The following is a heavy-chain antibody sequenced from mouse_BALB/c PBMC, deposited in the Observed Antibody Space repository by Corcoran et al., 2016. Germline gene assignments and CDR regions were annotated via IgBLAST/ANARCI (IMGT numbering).Heavy chain of an antibody. CDR3: AREEYDYEDY. Sequence: EVQLQQSGPELVKPGASVKMSCKASGYTFTSYVMHWVKQKPGQGLEWIGYINPYNDGTKYNEKFKDNATLTSDKSSSTAYMELRSLTSEDSAVYFCAREEYDYEDYVGQDTTLTVSS. J-gene: IGHJ2*01. CDR2: INPYNDGT. D-gene: IGHD2-4*01. V-gene: IGHV1S136*01. CDR1: GYTFTSYV.